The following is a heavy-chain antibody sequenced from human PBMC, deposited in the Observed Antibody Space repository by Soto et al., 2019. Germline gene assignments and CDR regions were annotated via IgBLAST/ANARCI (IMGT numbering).Heavy chain of an antibody. J-gene: IGHJ6*02. V-gene: IGHV1-69*02. CDR3: ARAGSGREWRISSRGLDV. D-gene: IGHD3-10*01. Sequence: QVQLVQSGAEVKKPGSSVKVSCKASGGTFSSFTLNWVRQAPGQGLEWMGRIIPMLEMANYGQKFQGRVTVTGDKSTSTSSMELSSLRSEDTAVYYCARAGSGREWRISSRGLDVWGQGTTVTVAS. CDR2: IIPMLEMA. CDR1: GGTFSSFT.